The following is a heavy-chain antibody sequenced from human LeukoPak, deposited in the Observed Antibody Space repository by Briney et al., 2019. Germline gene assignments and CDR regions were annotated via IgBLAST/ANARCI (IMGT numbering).Heavy chain of an antibody. Sequence: GGSLRLSCAASGFTFSSYGMHWVRQAPGKGLEWVAVISFDANNKFYADSVKGRFTISRDNSKNTLYLQMNSLRPEDTAVYYCAKDPPGYYYWGQGTLVTVSS. D-gene: IGHD5-18*01. CDR1: GFTFSSYG. V-gene: IGHV3-30*18. CDR2: ISFDANNK. CDR3: AKDPPGYYY. J-gene: IGHJ4*02.